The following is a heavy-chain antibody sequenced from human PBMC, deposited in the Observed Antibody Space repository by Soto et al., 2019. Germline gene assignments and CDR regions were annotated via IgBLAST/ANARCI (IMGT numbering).Heavy chain of an antibody. CDR2: VSSDGSST. CDR3: ARGLPNFSSFDS. J-gene: IGHJ4*02. V-gene: IGHV3-74*01. D-gene: IGHD5-12*01. CDR1: GFTFSSYW. Sequence: EVQLVESGGGLVQPGESLRLSCAASGFTFSSYWMHWIRQAPGKGLVWVARVSSDGSSTVYANSVTGRLTISRDNAKNTLYLQMNSLGDEDTAVYYCARGLPNFSSFDSCGQGTLVTVSS.